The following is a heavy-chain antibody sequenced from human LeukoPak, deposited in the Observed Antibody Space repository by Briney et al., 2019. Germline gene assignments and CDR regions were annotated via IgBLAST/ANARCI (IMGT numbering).Heavy chain of an antibody. J-gene: IGHJ3*01. CDR2: IYYSGST. CDR1: GGSSSRYY. D-gene: IGHD3-9*01. CDR3: ARGRYSPGAFDF. Sequence: PSETLSLTCTVFGGSSSRYYWSWIRQPPGKGLEWIGYIYYSGSTNYNPSLKSRVTILVDTSKKQFSLKLSSVTAADTAVYYCARGRYSPGAFDFWGQGTMVTVSS. V-gene: IGHV4-59*01.